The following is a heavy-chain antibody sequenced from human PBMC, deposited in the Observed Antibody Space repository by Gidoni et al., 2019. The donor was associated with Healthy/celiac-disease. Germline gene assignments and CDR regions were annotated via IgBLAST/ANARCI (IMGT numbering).Heavy chain of an antibody. CDR3: ARPSPTLLWFGGELDY. J-gene: IGHJ4*02. CDR2: ISYDGSNK. D-gene: IGHD3-10*01. V-gene: IGHV3-30-3*01. Sequence: QVQLVESGGGVVQPGRSLRLSCAASGFTFSRHSMHWVRQDPGKGLEWVAGISYDGSNKYYADSVKGRFTISRDNSKNTLYLQMNSLRAEDTAVYYCARPSPTLLWFGGELDYWGQGTLVTVSS. CDR1: GFTFSRHS.